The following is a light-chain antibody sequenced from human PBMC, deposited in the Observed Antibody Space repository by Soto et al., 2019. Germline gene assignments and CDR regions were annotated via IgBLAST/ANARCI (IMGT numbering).Light chain of an antibody. CDR2: EVS. V-gene: IGLV2-14*01. Sequence: QSALTQPASVSGSPGQSITISCTGTSSDVGSYNFVSWYQQHPGKAPKLMIYEVSNRPSEVSNRFSGSKSGNTASLTISGLQAEDETDYYCSSYTRSSTDVFGTGTKVTVL. CDR3: SSYTRSSTDV. J-gene: IGLJ1*01. CDR1: SSDVGSYNF.